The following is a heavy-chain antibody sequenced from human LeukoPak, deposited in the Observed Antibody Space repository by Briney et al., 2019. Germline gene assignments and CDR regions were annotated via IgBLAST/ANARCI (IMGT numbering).Heavy chain of an antibody. CDR2: IYYSGST. Sequence: SETLSLTCTVSGGSISSGGYYWSWIRQHPGKGLEWIGYIYYSGSTYYNPSLKSRVTISVDTSKNQFSLKPSSVTAADTAVYYCARMSGDTELNWFDPWGQGTLVTVSS. V-gene: IGHV4-31*03. J-gene: IGHJ5*02. D-gene: IGHD4-17*01. CDR1: GGSISSGGYY. CDR3: ARMSGDTELNWFDP.